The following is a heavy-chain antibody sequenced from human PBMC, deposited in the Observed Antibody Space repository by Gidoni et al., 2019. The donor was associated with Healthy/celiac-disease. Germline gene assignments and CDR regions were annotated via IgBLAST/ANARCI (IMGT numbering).Heavy chain of an antibody. CDR3: SRDAGENGAGSSLGYMDV. D-gene: IGHD3-10*01. CDR2: INPNSGGT. V-gene: IGHV1-2*02. CDR1: GYTFTGYY. Sequence: QVQLVQSGAEVKTPGASVKVSCKASGYTFTGYYMHWVRQAPGQGLEWMGWINPNSGGTNYAQKFQGRVTMTRDTSSSTAYMELSRLRSDDTAVDYCSRDAGENGAGSSLGYMDVWGKGTTVTVSS. J-gene: IGHJ6*03.